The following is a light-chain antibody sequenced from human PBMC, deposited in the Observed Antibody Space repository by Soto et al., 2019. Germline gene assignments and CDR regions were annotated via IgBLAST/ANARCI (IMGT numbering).Light chain of an antibody. CDR3: QQYNNWPRT. J-gene: IGKJ1*01. CDR1: QSVSNY. V-gene: IGKV3D-15*01. Sequence: EIVLTQSPATLSLSPGERASLSCRASQSVSNYLAWVQQKPGQTPRLLIYSVSSRATGIPARFSGSGSGTEFTLTISSLQSEDFAVYYCQQYNNWPRTFGQGTKVDNK. CDR2: SVS.